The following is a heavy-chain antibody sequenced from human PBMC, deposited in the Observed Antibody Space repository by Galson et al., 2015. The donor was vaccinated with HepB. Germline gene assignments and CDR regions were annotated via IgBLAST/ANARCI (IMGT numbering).Heavy chain of an antibody. CDR3: ASGMMEDYFDY. D-gene: IGHD3-16*01. V-gene: IGHV1-18*04. J-gene: IGHJ4*02. CDR1: GYTFSNFV. CDR2: ISTYNGDT. Sequence: SVKVSCKASGYTFSNFVINWVRQAPGQGLEWMGWISTYNGDTNYAQKFQARATMTTDTSTSTAYMELRSLRSDDTAVYYCASGMMEDYFDYWGQGTLVTVSS.